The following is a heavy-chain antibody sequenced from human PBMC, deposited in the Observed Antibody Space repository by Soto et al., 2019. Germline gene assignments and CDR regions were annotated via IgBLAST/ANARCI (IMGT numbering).Heavy chain of an antibody. J-gene: IGHJ6*03. V-gene: IGHV1-2*02. D-gene: IGHD5-12*01. Sequence: VQLAQSGAEVKKPGASVKVSCKTSGDSFNDYYIHWVRQGPGQGLEWMGWINPNGGATKYAQKFQGRVTVTRDTSIRTVYMELSSLRSDDTAVYYCARESGGATATLDYYYFYMDVWGKGTTVTVSS. CDR1: GDSFNDYY. CDR3: ARESGGATATLDYYYFYMDV. CDR2: INPNGGAT.